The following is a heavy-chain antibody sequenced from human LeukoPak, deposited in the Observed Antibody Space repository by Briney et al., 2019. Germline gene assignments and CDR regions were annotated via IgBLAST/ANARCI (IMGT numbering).Heavy chain of an antibody. V-gene: IGHV3-48*03. D-gene: IGHD1-1*01. CDR3: ATFTIGPTIDH. J-gene: IGHJ4*02. Sequence: GGSLRLSCAASGFTFSSYEMNWVRQAPGKGLEWVSYISSSGSTIYYADSVKGRFTISRDNAKNSLYLQMNSLRAEDTAVYYCATFTIGPTIDHWGQGTPVTVSS. CDR2: ISSSGSTI. CDR1: GFTFSSYE.